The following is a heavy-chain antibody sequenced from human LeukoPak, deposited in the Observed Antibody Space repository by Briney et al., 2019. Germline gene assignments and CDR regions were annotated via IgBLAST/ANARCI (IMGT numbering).Heavy chain of an antibody. Sequence: GGSLRLSCAASGFTFSSYGMHWVRQAPGKGLVWVSDINNDGSSTKYADSVKGRFTISRDNAKNTLYLQMNSLRVEDTAVYYCAREYGDDQYFDFWGQGTLVTVSS. CDR2: INNDGSST. V-gene: IGHV3-74*03. CDR3: AREYGDDQYFDF. J-gene: IGHJ4*02. D-gene: IGHD4-17*01. CDR1: GFTFSSYG.